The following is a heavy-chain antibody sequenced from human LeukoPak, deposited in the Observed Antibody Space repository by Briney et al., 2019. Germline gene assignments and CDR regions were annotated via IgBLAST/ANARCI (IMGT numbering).Heavy chain of an antibody. V-gene: IGHV1-8*01. J-gene: IGHJ4*02. CDR3: ARVTEPMKRFRGSRGLDY. Sequence: EASVRVSCKASGYTFTSYDINWVRQATGQGLERMGWMNPNSGNTGYAQKFQGRVTMTRNTSINTAYMELSSLRSEDTAVYYCARVTEPMKRFRGSRGLDYWGQGTLVTVSS. D-gene: IGHD3-16*01. CDR1: GYTFTSYD. CDR2: MNPNSGNT.